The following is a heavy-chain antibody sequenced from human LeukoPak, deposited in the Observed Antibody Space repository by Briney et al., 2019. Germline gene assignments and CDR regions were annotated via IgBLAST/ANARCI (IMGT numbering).Heavy chain of an antibody. J-gene: IGHJ5*02. Sequence: ASVKLSCRASGYSFTYFYMHCVRQAPGHGLEWMGMINPTGDSTNYARKFQGRVTMTRDVSTNTLSMQLSSLTSDDTAIYYCATNHGGDSGFDHWGQGTLVTVSS. CDR2: INPTGDST. D-gene: IGHD4-23*01. CDR1: GYSFTYFY. V-gene: IGHV1-46*01. CDR3: ATNHGGDSGFDH.